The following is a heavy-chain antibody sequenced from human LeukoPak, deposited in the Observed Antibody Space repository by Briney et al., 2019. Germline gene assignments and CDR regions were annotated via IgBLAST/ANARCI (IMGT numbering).Heavy chain of an antibody. Sequence: PSETLSLTCTVSGGSISSYYWSWIRQPPGKGLEWIGSIYYSGSTYYNPSLKSRVTISVDTSKNQFSLKLSSVTAADTAVYYCARTYYDILTGYYIRLAYFDYWGQGTLVTVSS. CDR3: ARTYYDILTGYYIRLAYFDY. V-gene: IGHV4-59*12. CDR1: GGSISSYY. CDR2: IYYSGST. J-gene: IGHJ4*02. D-gene: IGHD3-9*01.